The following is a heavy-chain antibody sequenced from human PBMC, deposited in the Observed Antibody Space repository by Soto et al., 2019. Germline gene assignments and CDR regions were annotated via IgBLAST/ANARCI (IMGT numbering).Heavy chain of an antibody. J-gene: IGHJ4*02. CDR2: IYSGGST. V-gene: IGHV3-66*01. CDR1: GFTVSSNY. CDR3: ARESIVVDTNTFDY. D-gene: IGHD1-26*01. Sequence: EVQLVESGGGLFQPGESLRLSCAASGFTVSSNYMSWVRQAPGKGLEWVSIIYSGGSTYYADYVKGRFTISRDNSKNTLNLQLNCLRAEDTAVYYCARESIVVDTNTFDYWGQATLVTVSS.